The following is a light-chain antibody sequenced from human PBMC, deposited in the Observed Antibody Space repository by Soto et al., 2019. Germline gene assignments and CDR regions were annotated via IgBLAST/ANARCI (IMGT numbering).Light chain of an antibody. CDR1: SSNIGSNY. V-gene: IGLV1-47*01. CDR3: AASDDSLSGPLYV. J-gene: IGLJ1*01. CDR2: RNN. Sequence: QSVLTQPSSASGTPGQRVTISCSGSSSNIGSNYVYWYQQLPGTAPKLLIYRNNQRPSGVPDRFSGSKSGTSASLAISGLRSEDEADYHCAASDDSLSGPLYVFGTGTKLTVL.